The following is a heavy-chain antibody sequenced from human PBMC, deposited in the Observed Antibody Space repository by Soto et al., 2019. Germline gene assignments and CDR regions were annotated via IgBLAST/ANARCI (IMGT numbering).Heavy chain of an antibody. Sequence: CLRVSRLAYFFSFISYGMHWVRPVPCKWVEFVAVISYDGSNKYYADSVKGRFTISRDNSKNTLYLQMNSLRAEDTAVYYCAKDPPSYDSSGIAFLGYFDYWGQGTLVTVSS. D-gene: IGHD3-22*01. V-gene: IGHV3-30*18. J-gene: IGHJ4*02. CDR3: AKDPPSYDSSGIAFLGYFDY. CDR1: FFSFISYG. CDR2: ISYDGSNK.